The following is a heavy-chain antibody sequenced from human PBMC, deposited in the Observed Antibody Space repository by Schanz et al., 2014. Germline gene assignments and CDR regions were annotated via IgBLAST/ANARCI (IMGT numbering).Heavy chain of an antibody. CDR2: ISRDASSR. J-gene: IGHJ4*02. CDR1: GFNFSTYA. CDR3: ARDKGGYYPFDY. D-gene: IGHD3-3*01. V-gene: IGHV3-30*04. Sequence: VQLVESGGGVVQPGRSLRLSCPASGFNFSTYAMHWVRQAPGKGLQWVAVISRDASSRYYADSVKGRFTISRDNSKNTLYLQMDSLRPEDTAMFYCARDKGGYYPFDYWGQGTLVTVSS.